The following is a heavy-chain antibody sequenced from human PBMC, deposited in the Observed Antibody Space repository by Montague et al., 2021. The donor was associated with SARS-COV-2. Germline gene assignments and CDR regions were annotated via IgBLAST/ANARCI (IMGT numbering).Heavy chain of an antibody. CDR3: ARHGPNDYYHSRYFDL. J-gene: IGHJ2*01. CDR2: IFYDGST. CDR1: GGSISSRTYY. D-gene: IGHD3-10*01. Sequence: SETLSLTCIVSGGSISSRTYYCGWIRQPPGKGLEWIGSIFYDGSTYYNPSLKSRVTISVDTSKNQFSLNLSSVTAADTAVYYCARHGPNDYYHSRYFDLWGRGTLVTVSS. V-gene: IGHV4-39*01.